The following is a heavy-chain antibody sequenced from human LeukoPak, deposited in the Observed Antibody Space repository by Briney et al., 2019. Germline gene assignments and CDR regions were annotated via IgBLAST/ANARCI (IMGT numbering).Heavy chain of an antibody. CDR3: ARRLQYYYDSSGIDAFDI. D-gene: IGHD3-22*01. CDR2: IYPGDSDT. J-gene: IGHJ3*02. Sequence: GESLKISCKGSGYSSTSYWIGWVRQMPGKGLEWMGIIYPGDSDTRYSPSFQGQVTISADKSISTAYLQWSSLKASGTAMYYCARRLQYYYDSSGIDAFDIWGQGTMVTVSS. CDR1: GYSSTSYW. V-gene: IGHV5-51*01.